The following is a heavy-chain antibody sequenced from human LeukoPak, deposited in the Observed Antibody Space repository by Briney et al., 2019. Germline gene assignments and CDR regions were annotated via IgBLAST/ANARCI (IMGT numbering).Heavy chain of an antibody. CDR3: ARLRLTYYYGMDV. Sequence: SETLSLTCTVSGGSTSSYYWSWIRQPPGKGLEWIGYIYYSGSTNYNPSLKSRVTISVDTSKNQFSLKLSSVTAADTAVYYCARLRLTYYYGMDVWGQGTTVTVSS. CDR1: GGSTSSYY. V-gene: IGHV4-59*01. CDR2: IYYSGST. J-gene: IGHJ6*02.